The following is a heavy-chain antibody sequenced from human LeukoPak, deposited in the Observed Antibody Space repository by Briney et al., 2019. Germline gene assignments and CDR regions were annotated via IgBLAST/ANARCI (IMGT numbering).Heavy chain of an antibody. J-gene: IGHJ4*02. CDR1: GGSFISDY. CDR2: IYTSGST. Sequence: SETLSLTCTVSGGSFISDYWNWIRQPAGKGLEWIGCIYTSGSTNYNPSLKSRVSVSVDTSKNQFSLKLSSVTAADTAVYYCARGKVVAGTPGQNSWDSWGQGTLVTVSS. D-gene: IGHD6-19*01. V-gene: IGHV4-4*07. CDR3: ARGKVVAGTPGQNSWDS.